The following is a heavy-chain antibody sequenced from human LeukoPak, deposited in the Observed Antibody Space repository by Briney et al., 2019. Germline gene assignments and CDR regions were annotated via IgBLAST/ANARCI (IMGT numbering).Heavy chain of an antibody. V-gene: IGHV5-51*01. CDR2: IYPGDSDT. CDR1: GYRFTSYW. D-gene: IGHD5-18*01. CDR3: ARHPLLRGYTYGYADY. J-gene: IGHJ4*02. Sequence: GEPLKISFQGSGYRFTSYWNGWVRPIPGKGVWWVGIIYPGDSDTRYSPSFQGQVTISADKSISTAYLQWSSLKASDTAMYYCARHPLLRGYTYGYADYWGQGTLVTVSS.